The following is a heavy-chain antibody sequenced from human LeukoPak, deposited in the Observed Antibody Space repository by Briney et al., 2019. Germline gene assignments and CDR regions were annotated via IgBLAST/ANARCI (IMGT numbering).Heavy chain of an antibody. V-gene: IGHV4-39*01. D-gene: IGHD1-26*01. Sequence: SETLSLTCNVSGGSISTTTNSWGWAWIRQRPTEGLEWIASIYYGGSPYYTSSLKSRVTISVDTSKNQFSLKLASLTAADTAVYYCARRPIVGSTGFYFDPWGPGTLVTVSS. CDR1: GGSISTTTNS. CDR3: ARRPIVGSTGFYFDP. CDR2: IYYGGSP. J-gene: IGHJ5*02.